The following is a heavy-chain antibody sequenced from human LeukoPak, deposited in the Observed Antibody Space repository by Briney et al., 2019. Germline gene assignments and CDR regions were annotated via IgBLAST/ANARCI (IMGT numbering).Heavy chain of an antibody. CDR1: GFTFSSYW. Sequence: GGSLRLSCAASGFTFSSYWMHWVRHAPGKGLVWVSRLNSDGSSTTYADSVKGRFTISRDNAKNTLYLQMNSLCAEDTAVYYCARANSHAFDIWGQGTMVTVFS. D-gene: IGHD4-23*01. CDR3: ARANSHAFDI. V-gene: IGHV3-74*01. J-gene: IGHJ3*02. CDR2: LNSDGSST.